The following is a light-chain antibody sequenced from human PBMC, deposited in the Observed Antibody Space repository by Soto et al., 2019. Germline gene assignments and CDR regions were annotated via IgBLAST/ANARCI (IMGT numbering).Light chain of an antibody. CDR3: QQSYSTPRT. V-gene: IGKV1-39*01. CDR2: AAS. Sequence: DIQMTQSPSSLSASVGDPVTITCRASQSISSYLNWYQQKPGQAPKLLIYAASSLQSGVPSRFSGSVSGTDFTLTISSLQPEDFATYYCQQSYSTPRTFGQGTKVDIK. CDR1: QSISSY. J-gene: IGKJ1*01.